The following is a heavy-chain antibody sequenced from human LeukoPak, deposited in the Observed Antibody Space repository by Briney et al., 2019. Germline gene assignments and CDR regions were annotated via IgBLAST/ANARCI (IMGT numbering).Heavy chain of an antibody. CDR1: GFTFSSYG. CDR3: AKDFAATTGVDY. J-gene: IGHJ4*02. D-gene: IGHD5-12*01. CDR2: ISYDGSNK. V-gene: IGHV3-30*18. Sequence: PGGSLRLSCAASGFTFSSYGMHWVRQAPGKGLEWVAVISYDGSNKYYADSVKGRFTISRDNSKNTLYLQMNSLRAEDTAVYYCAKDFAATTGVDYWGQGTLVTVSS.